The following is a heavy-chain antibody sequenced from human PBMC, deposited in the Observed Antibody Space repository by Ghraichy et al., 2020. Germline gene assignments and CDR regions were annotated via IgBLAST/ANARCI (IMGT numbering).Heavy chain of an antibody. V-gene: IGHV3-30*04. D-gene: IGHD4-17*01. CDR3: ANPGDLDAFDI. CDR2: ISYDGSNK. Sequence: GGSLRLSCAASGFTFSSYAMHWVRQAPGKGLEWVAVISYDGSNKYYADSVKGRFTISRDNSKNTLYLQMNSLRAEDTAVYYCANPGDLDAFDIWGQGTMVTVSS. CDR1: GFTFSSYA. J-gene: IGHJ3*02.